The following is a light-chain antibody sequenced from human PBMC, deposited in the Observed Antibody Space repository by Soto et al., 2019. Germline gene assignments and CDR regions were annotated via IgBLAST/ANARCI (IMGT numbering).Light chain of an antibody. CDR2: GAS. CDR3: QQYGNSFKT. V-gene: IGKV3-20*01. J-gene: IGKJ1*01. CDR1: QSVSSNY. Sequence: EIVLTQSPGTLSLSPGERATLSCRASQSVSSNYLAWYQQKPGQAPRLLIYGASNRATGIPDRFSGSGSGTDFTLTISRLEPEDFAVYYCQQYGNSFKTFGQGTKVEIK.